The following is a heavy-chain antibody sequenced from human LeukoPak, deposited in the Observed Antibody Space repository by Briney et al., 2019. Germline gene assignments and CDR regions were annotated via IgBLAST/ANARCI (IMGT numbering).Heavy chain of an antibody. D-gene: IGHD2-15*01. J-gene: IGHJ3*02. CDR2: IIPIFGIA. CDR1: GGPISTYA. CDR3: ARPLGYCSGGSCLEDDFDI. Sequence: VMRSCTASGGPISTYAISWLRQAPGQGLEWRGRIIPIFGIANYAQKFKGRVTITADKSTSTAYMELSSLRSEDTAVYYCARPLGYCSGGSCLEDDFDIWGQGTMVTVSS. V-gene: IGHV1-69*04.